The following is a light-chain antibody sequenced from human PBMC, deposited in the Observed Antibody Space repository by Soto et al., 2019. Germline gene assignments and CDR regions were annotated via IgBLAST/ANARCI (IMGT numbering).Light chain of an antibody. V-gene: IGKV3-20*01. CDR2: GAS. CDR1: QSVSSSY. CDR3: QQYGSSLTWT. Sequence: EIVLTQSPGTLSLSPGERATLSCRASQSVSSSYLAWYQQKPGQAPRLLIYGASSRATGIPDRFSGSGSGTDFTLTISRLEGEDFAVYYCQQYGSSLTWTFGQGTKVEIK. J-gene: IGKJ1*01.